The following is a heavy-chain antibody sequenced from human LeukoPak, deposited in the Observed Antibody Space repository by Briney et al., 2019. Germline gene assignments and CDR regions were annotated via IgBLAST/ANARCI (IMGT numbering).Heavy chain of an antibody. J-gene: IGHJ3*02. CDR3: ARHFAYSGSYGPFDI. CDR1: GGSISRYY. V-gene: IGHV4-59*08. CDR2: IYYSGST. Sequence: SETLSLTCIVSGGSISRYYWSWIRQPPGKGLEWIGYIYYSGSTNYNPSLKSRVTISVDTSKNQFSLKLSSVTAADTAVYYCARHFAYSGSYGPFDIWGQGTMVTVSS. D-gene: IGHD1-26*01.